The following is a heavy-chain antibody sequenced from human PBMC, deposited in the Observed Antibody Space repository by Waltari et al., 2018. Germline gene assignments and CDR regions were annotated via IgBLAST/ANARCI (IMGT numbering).Heavy chain of an antibody. J-gene: IGHJ4*02. CDR3: ARGTVAEYPYYFDY. CDR2: IYTSGST. Sequence: QVQLQESGPGLVKPSQTLSLTCTVSGGSIRSGSSYWSWIRQPAGTGLEWIGRIYTSGSTNYNPSLKSRVTISVDTSKNQFSLKLSSVTAADTAVYYCARGTVAEYPYYFDYWGQGTLVTVSS. D-gene: IGHD2-2*01. V-gene: IGHV4-61*02. CDR1: GGSIRSGSSY.